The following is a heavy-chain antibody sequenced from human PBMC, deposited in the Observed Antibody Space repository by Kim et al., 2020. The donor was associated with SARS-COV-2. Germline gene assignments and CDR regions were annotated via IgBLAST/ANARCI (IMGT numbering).Heavy chain of an antibody. J-gene: IGHJ4*02. CDR3: AKGLRGSGSFDY. Sequence: YYADSVNGRFTIPRDNSKNTLYLQMNSLRAEATAVYYCAKGLRGSGSFDYWGQGTLVTVSS. V-gene: IGHV3-23*01. D-gene: IGHD3-10*01.